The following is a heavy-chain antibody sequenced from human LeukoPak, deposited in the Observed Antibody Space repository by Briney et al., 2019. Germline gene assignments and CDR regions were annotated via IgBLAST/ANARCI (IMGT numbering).Heavy chain of an antibody. V-gene: IGHV4-31*03. J-gene: IGHJ4*02. CDR3: ARTEVVAATITHFDY. CDR2: IYYSGST. Sequence: SQTLSLTCTVSGGSISSGGYYWSWIRQHPGKGLEWLGYIYYSGSTSYNPSLKSRVTITVDTSKNQFSLKLSSVTPADTAVYYCARTEVVAATITHFDYWGQGTLVTVSS. CDR1: GGSISSGGYY. D-gene: IGHD2-15*01.